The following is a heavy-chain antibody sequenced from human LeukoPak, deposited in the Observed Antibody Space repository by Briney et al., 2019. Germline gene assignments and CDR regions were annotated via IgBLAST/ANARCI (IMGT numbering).Heavy chain of an antibody. CDR2: IYYSGST. J-gene: IGHJ4*02. CDR1: GGSISSYY. Sequence: SETLSLTCTVSGGSISSYYWGWIRQPPGKGLEWIGSIYYSGSTYYNPSLKSRVTISVDTSKNQFSLKLSSVTAADTAVYYCARRSSGWYWFDYWGQGTLVTVSS. D-gene: IGHD6-19*01. CDR3: ARRSSGWYWFDY. V-gene: IGHV4-39*01.